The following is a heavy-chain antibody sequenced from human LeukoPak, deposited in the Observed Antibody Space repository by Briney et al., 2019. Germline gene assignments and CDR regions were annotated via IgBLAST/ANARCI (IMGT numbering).Heavy chain of an antibody. CDR1: GYSFTSYW. D-gene: IGHD3-22*01. V-gene: IGHV5-51*01. Sequence: GESLKISCKGSGYSFTSYWIGWVRQMPGKGLEWMGIIYPGDSDTRYSPSFQGQVTISADKPISTAYLQWSSLKASDTAMYYCARHASSGYYNRPGAFDIWGQGTMVTVSS. CDR3: ARHASSGYYNRPGAFDI. CDR2: IYPGDSDT. J-gene: IGHJ3*02.